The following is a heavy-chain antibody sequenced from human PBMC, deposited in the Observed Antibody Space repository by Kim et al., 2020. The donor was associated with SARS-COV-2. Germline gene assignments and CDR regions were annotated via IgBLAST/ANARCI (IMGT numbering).Heavy chain of an antibody. V-gene: IGHV4-59*01. Sequence: SETLSLTCTVSGGSISSYYWSWIRQPPGKGLEWIGYIYYSGSTNYNPSLKSRVTISVDTSKNQFSLKLSSVTAADTAVYYCARGKGFWSGKYYFDYWGQG. CDR1: GGSISSYY. D-gene: IGHD3-3*01. CDR2: IYYSGST. CDR3: ARGKGFWSGKYYFDY. J-gene: IGHJ4*02.